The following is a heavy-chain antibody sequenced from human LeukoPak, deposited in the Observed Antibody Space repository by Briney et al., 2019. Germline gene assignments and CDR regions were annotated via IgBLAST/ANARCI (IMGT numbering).Heavy chain of an antibody. CDR2: IIPIFGTA. CDR1: GGTFSSYA. Sequence: SVTVSCKACGGTFSSYAISWVRQAPGQGLEWMGGIIPIFGTANYAQKFQGRVTITADESTSTAYMELSSLRSEDTAVYYCASGLYRYCSSTSCHFDYWGQGTLVTVSS. CDR3: ASGLYRYCSSTSCHFDY. D-gene: IGHD2-2*01. V-gene: IGHV1-69*13. J-gene: IGHJ4*02.